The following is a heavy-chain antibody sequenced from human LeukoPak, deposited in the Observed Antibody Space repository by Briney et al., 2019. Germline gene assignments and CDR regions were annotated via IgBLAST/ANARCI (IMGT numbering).Heavy chain of an antibody. CDR3: ARTQSQSGSYRYYLAY. D-gene: IGHD1-26*01. V-gene: IGHV4-61*08. J-gene: IGHJ4*02. CDR1: GASVGSAGYY. Sequence: SETLSLTCTVSGASVGSAGYYWSWIRQPPGGGLEWIGYVYYIDNTNYNPSLKSRVTMSVNPSKNQFSLNLHSVTAADTAMYYCARTQSQSGSYRYYLAYWGQGTLVTVSS. CDR2: VYYIDNT.